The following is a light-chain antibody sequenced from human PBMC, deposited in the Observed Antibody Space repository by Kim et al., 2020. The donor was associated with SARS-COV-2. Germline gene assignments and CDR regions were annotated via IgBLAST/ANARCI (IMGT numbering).Light chain of an antibody. CDR2: DTG. Sequence: GGAVTRTGGASTGAVTTGHCPCWCQQKPGRAPRALIYDTGNERSWTPARFAGSLLGGKAALTRWGAQPEDEAEYYCLLFYSGVGVFGGGTQLTVL. J-gene: IGLJ3*02. V-gene: IGLV7-46*01. CDR3: LLFYSGVGV. CDR1: TGAVTTGHC.